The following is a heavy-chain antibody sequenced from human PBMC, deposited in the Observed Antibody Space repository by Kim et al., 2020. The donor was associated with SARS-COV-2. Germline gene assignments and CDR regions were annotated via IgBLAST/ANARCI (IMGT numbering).Heavy chain of an antibody. Sequence: ASVKVSCRTSGYTFTDYYMHWVRQAPGQGLEWMGWLNPNSDVTNYAQKFQGRVTMTRDTSISTAYMELSRLRSDDTAVYYCARGERGEFCSSTSCYDFDSWGLGTLVTVSS. CDR3: ARGERGEFCSSTSCYDFDS. V-gene: IGHV1-2*02. CDR1: GYTFTDYY. CDR2: LNPNSDVT. D-gene: IGHD2-2*01. J-gene: IGHJ4*02.